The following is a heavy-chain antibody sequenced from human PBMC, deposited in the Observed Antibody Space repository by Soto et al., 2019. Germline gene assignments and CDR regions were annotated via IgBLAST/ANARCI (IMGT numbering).Heavy chain of an antibody. J-gene: IGHJ6*02. D-gene: IGHD2-2*01. Sequence: GGSLRLSCAASGFTFSSYAMSWVRQAPGKGLEWVSAISGSGGSTYYADSVKGRFTISRNNSKNTLYLQMNSLRAEDTAVYYGAKAPPRYCSSTSCDTYYYYYGMDVWGQGTTVTVSS. CDR1: GFTFSSYA. V-gene: IGHV3-23*01. CDR2: ISGSGGST. CDR3: AKAPPRYCSSTSCDTYYYYYGMDV.